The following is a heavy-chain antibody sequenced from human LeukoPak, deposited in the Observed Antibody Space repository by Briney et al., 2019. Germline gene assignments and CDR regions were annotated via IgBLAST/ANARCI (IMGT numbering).Heavy chain of an antibody. D-gene: IGHD3-10*01. CDR1: GGSISSYY. J-gene: IGHJ4*02. V-gene: IGHV4-59*01. CDR2: NYYSGST. CDR3: ARVGTYGSGSYLTWLDY. Sequence: KPSETLSLTCTVSGGSISSYYWSWIRQPPGKGLEWIGYNYYSGSTNYNPSLKSRVTISVDTSKNQFSLKLSSVTAADTAVYYCARVGTYGSGSYLTWLDYWGQGTLVTVSS.